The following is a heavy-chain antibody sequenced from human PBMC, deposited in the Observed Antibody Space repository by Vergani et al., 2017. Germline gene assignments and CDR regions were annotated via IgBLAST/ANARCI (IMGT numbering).Heavy chain of an antibody. Sequence: QVQLVQSGAEVKKPGASVKVSCKVSGYTLTELSMHWVRQAPGKGLEWMGIINPSGGSTSYAQKFQGRVTMTRDTSTSTVYMELSSLRSEDTAVYYCARGSLIAGPETYYYDSSGYAENWSGPFDYWGQGTLVTVSS. CDR2: INPSGGST. CDR3: ARGSLIAGPETYYYDSSGYAENWSGPFDY. CDR1: GYTLTELS. D-gene: IGHD3-22*01. V-gene: IGHV1-46*01. J-gene: IGHJ4*02.